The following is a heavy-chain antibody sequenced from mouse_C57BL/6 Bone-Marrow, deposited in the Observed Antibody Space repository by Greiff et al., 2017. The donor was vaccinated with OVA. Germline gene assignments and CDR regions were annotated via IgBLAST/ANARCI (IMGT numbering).Heavy chain of an antibody. Sequence: VMLVESGPGLVAPSQILSITCTVSGFSLTSYGVHWVRQPPGKGLEWLVVIWSDGSTTYNSALKSRLSISKDNTKSQVFLKMNSLQTDDTAMYYCARHEAVTNYAMDYWGQGTSVTVSS. CDR3: ARHEAVTNYAMDY. CDR1: GFSLTSYG. CDR2: IWSDGST. V-gene: IGHV2-6-1*01. D-gene: IGHD2-2*01. J-gene: IGHJ4*01.